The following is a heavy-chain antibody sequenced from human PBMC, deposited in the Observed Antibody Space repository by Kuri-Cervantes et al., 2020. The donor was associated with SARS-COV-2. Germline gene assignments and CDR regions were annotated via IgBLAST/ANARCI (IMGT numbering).Heavy chain of an antibody. CDR2: ISSSCSYI. V-gene: IGHV3-21*01. CDR3: ARTVTGSGEQWQHDY. CDR1: GFTFSSYS. D-gene: IGHD6-19*01. Sequence: LSLTCAASGFTFSSYSMNWVRQAPGKGLEWVSSISSSCSYIYYADSVKGRFTISRDNAKNSLYLQMNSLRAEDTAVYYCARTVTGSGEQWQHDYWGQGTLVTVSS. J-gene: IGHJ4*02.